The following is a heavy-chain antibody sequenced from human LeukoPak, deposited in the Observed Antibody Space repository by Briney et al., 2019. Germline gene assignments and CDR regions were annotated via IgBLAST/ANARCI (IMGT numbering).Heavy chain of an antibody. D-gene: IGHD2-15*01. CDR3: ARDCSGGSCYYYYYGMDV. CDR2: IKQDGSEK. Sequence: GGSLRLSCAASGFTFSSYWMSWVRQAPGKGLEWVANIKQDGSEKYYVDSVKGRFTISRDNAKNSLYLQMNSLRAEETAVYYCARDCSGGSCYYYYYGMDVWGQGTTVTVSS. J-gene: IGHJ6*02. V-gene: IGHV3-7*01. CDR1: GFTFSSYW.